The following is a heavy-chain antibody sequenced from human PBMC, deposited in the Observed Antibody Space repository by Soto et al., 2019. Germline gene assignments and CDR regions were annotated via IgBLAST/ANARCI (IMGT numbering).Heavy chain of an antibody. Sequence: QVQLVQSGAEVKKPGSSVKVSCKASGGTFSSYAISWVRQASGQGLEWMGGIIPIFGTANYAQKFQGRVTITADESTSTAYMELSSLRSEDTAVYYCARGGGYCSSTSCYTGGRDYYYGMDVWGQGTTVTVSS. V-gene: IGHV1-69*01. J-gene: IGHJ6*02. CDR3: ARGGGYCSSTSCYTGGRDYYYGMDV. CDR1: GGTFSSYA. D-gene: IGHD2-2*02. CDR2: IIPIFGTA.